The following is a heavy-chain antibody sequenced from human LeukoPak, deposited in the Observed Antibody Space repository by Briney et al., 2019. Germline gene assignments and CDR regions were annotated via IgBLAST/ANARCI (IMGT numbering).Heavy chain of an antibody. CDR2: ISYDGSNK. CDR1: GFTFSSYG. CDR3: AKVGVGYCSSTSCYPDV. D-gene: IGHD2-2*01. Sequence: GGSLRLSCAASGFTFSSYGMHWVRQAPGKGLEWVAVISYDGSNKYYADSVKGRFTISRDNSKNTLYLQMNSLRAEDTAVYYCAKVGVGYCSSTSCYPDVWGQGTTVTVSS. V-gene: IGHV3-30*18. J-gene: IGHJ6*02.